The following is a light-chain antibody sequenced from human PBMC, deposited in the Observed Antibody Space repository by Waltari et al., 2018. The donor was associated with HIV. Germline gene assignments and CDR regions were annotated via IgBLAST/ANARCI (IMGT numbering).Light chain of an antibody. CDR1: QSIDNW. V-gene: IGKV1-5*03. J-gene: IGKJ2*01. CDR3: QQYSTHYA. CDR2: RTS. Sequence: IQMTQSPSNLSASVGDTGVITCLASQSIDNWLAWYQQKPGRAPRLLVSRTSLLESGVSSRFSGSGSGTEFTLTIRSLQPDDIGTYYCQQYSTHYAFGQGTRVE.